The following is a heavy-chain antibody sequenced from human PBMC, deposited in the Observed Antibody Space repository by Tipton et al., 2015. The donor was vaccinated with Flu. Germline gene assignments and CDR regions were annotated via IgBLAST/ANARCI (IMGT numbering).Heavy chain of an antibody. V-gene: IGHV1-46*01. D-gene: IGHD2-2*01. J-gene: IGHJ6*02. CDR1: GYTFSTYY. CDR3: ARRGSTTSGGMDV. CDR2: INPSGDTT. Sequence: QMQLVQSGAEVKRPGASVKVSCKASGYTFSTYYMHWVRQAPGQGLEWMGIINPSGDTTTYAQKFQDRVTMTRDTSTSTVYMELSSLRSDDTALYYCARRGSTTSGGMDVWGQGTTVTVSS.